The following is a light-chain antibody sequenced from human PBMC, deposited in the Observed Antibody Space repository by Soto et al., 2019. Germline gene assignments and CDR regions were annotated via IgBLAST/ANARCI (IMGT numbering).Light chain of an antibody. J-gene: IGKJ2*01. CDR2: DAS. V-gene: IGKV3-11*01. CDR3: QQRRNWPLMYT. CDR1: QSVSPY. Sequence: EIVVTQSPATLSLSPGERATLSCRASQSVSPYLAWYQQKPGQAPRLLIYDASNRATVIPARFSGSGSGTDFPLPISSLVPEDFAVYYCQQRRNWPLMYTFGQGTKLEIK.